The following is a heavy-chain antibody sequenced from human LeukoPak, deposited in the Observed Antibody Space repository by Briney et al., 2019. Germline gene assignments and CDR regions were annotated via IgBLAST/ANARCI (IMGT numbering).Heavy chain of an antibody. CDR3: AREGRSGGGDI. V-gene: IGHV3-21*01. D-gene: IGHD3-10*01. Sequence: GESLRLSCAASGFTFSSYSMNWVRQAPGKGLEWVSSISSSSSYIYYADSVKGRFTISRDNAKNSLYLQMNSLRAEDTAVYYCAREGRSGGGDIWGQGTMVTVSS. CDR1: GFTFSSYS. CDR2: ISSSSSYI. J-gene: IGHJ3*02.